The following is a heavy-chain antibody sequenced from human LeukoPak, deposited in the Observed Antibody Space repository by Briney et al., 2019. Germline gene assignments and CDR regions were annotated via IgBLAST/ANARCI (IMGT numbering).Heavy chain of an antibody. CDR2: INHSGST. D-gene: IGHD6-13*01. Sequence: SETLSLTCAVYGGSFSGYYWSWIRQPPGKGLEWIGEINHSGSTNYNPSLKSRVTISVDTSKNQFSLKLSSVTAADTAVYYCARAQYSSSWIDYWGQGTQVTVSS. V-gene: IGHV4-34*01. CDR3: ARAQYSSSWIDY. J-gene: IGHJ4*02. CDR1: GGSFSGYY.